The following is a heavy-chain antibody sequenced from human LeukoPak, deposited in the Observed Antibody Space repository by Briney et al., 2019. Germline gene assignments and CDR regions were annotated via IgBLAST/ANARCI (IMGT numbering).Heavy chain of an antibody. Sequence: GGSQRLSCAASGFTFSNAWMSGVRQAPGKGLEWVVRIKSKTDGGTTDYAAPVKGRFTISRDDSKNTLYLQMNSLKTEDTAVYYRTTGILVVIPIPDYWGQATLVTVSS. D-gene: IGHD3-22*01. CDR3: TTGILVVIPIPDY. CDR2: IKSKTDGGTT. CDR1: GFTFSNAW. J-gene: IGHJ4*02. V-gene: IGHV3-15*01.